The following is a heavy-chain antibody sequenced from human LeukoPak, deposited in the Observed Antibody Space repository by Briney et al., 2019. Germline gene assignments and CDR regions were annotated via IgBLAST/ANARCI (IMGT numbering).Heavy chain of an antibody. Sequence: GGSLSLFCAVSGFTFRSYGMHCVSQAPGKGLEWVAVIRYDGSNKYYAESAKGRFTISRDNSKNTLYLQMNSLRAEDTAVYCCARHSGSSHFDYWGQGTLVTVSS. D-gene: IGHD1-26*01. CDR1: GFTFRSYG. J-gene: IGHJ4*02. CDR2: IRYDGSNK. V-gene: IGHV3-33*01. CDR3: ARHSGSSHFDY.